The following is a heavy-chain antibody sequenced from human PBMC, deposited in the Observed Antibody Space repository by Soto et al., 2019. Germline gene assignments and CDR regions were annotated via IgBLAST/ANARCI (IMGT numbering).Heavy chain of an antibody. CDR2: IYYSGST. CDR1: GGSVSLGSYY. Sequence: QVQLQESGPGLVKPSETLSLTCTVSGGSVSLGSYYWSWIRQPPGKGLEWIGYIYYSGSTNYNPSLESRVIISVDTSKNQFSLKLSSVTAADTAVYYCARDLNWDYYYYYGMDVWGQGTTVTVSS. D-gene: IGHD1-1*01. CDR3: ARDLNWDYYYYYGMDV. V-gene: IGHV4-61*01. J-gene: IGHJ6*02.